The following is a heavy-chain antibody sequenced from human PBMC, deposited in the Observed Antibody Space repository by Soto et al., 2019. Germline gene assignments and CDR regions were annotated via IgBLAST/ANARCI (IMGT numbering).Heavy chain of an antibody. Sequence: SGPTLVNPTETLTLTCSGSGFSLTNGRMGVSWIRRPPGKALEWLAHFFSDAERSYSTSMQSRLNMYKDSSGSQVVLTMTNMAPADTATYFCARMDGDYNYYGLDVWGHGIAVTVSS. CDR1: GFSLTNGRMG. CDR3: ARMDGDYNYYGLDV. J-gene: IGHJ6*02. D-gene: IGHD4-17*01. CDR2: FFSDAER. V-gene: IGHV2-26*01.